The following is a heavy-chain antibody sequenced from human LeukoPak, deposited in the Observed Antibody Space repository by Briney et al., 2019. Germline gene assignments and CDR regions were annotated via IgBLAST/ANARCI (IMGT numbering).Heavy chain of an antibody. Sequence: SETLSLTCTVSGGSISSSSYYWGWIRQPPGKGLEWIGSIYYSGSTYYNPSLKSRVTISVDTSKNQFSLELSSVTAADTAVYYCARWAYDSSGYYGWDYWGQGTLVTVSS. CDR1: GGSISSSSYY. D-gene: IGHD3-22*01. CDR3: ARWAYDSSGYYGWDY. CDR2: IYYSGST. J-gene: IGHJ4*02. V-gene: IGHV4-39*07.